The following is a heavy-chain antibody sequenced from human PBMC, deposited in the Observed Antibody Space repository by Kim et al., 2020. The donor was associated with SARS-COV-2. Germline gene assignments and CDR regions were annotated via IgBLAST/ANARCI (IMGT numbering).Heavy chain of an antibody. Sequence: SETLSLTCAVSGGSISSTKWWSWVRQSPGKGLEWIGEIHYSGSTNYNPSLKSRVTISVDKSKNQFSLSLNSVTAADAAVYYCARVPTYPTVWFDYWGQGT. CDR3: ARVPTYPTVWFDY. V-gene: IGHV4-4*02. D-gene: IGHD3-16*01. CDR1: GGSISSTKW. CDR2: IHYSGST. J-gene: IGHJ4*02.